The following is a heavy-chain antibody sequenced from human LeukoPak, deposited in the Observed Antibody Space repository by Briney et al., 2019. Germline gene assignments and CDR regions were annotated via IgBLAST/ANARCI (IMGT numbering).Heavy chain of an antibody. CDR2: IYHSGST. J-gene: IGHJ4*02. V-gene: IGHV4-34*01. CDR3: ARESAMGYDY. D-gene: IGHD5-18*01. Sequence: SETLSLTCAVYGGSFSGYYWSWIRQPPGKGLEWIGEIYHSGSTNYNPSLKSRVTISVDKSKNQFSLRLSSVTAADTAVYYCARESAMGYDYWGQGTLVTVSS. CDR1: GGSFSGYY.